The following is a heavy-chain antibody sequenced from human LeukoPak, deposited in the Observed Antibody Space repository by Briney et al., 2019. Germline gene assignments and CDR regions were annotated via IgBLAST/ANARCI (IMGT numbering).Heavy chain of an antibody. CDR1: GYTFTSYA. CDR3: ASGVSEWLPPGRVNSWFDP. D-gene: IGHD3-3*01. V-gene: IGHV1-3*01. J-gene: IGHJ5*02. CDR2: INAGNGNT. Sequence: ASVKVSCKASGYTFTSYAMHWVRQAPGQRLEWMGWINAGNGNTKYSQKFQGRVTITRDTSASTAYMELSSLRSEDTAVYYCASGVSEWLPPGRVNSWFDPWGQGTLVTVSS.